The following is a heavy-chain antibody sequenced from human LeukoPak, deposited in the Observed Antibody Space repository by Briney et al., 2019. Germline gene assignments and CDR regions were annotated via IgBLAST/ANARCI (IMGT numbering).Heavy chain of an antibody. D-gene: IGHD4-17*01. J-gene: IGHJ5*02. CDR3: ARVVTTFSYFGWFDP. V-gene: IGHV4-59*01. CDR2: IYYSGST. Sequence: SETLSLTCTVSGGSISSYYWSWIRQPPGKGLEWIGYIYYSGSTNYNPSLKSRVTISVDTSKNQFSLKLSSVTAADTAVYYCARVVTTFSYFGWFDPWGQGTLVTVSS. CDR1: GGSISSYY.